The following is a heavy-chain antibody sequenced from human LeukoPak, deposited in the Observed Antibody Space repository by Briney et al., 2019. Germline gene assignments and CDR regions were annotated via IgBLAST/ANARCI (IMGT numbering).Heavy chain of an antibody. Sequence: PGGSLRLSCAASGFPFSSYAMSWVRQAPGKGLEWVSAISDSGFSTYYADSVKGRFTISRDNSKNTLYLQMNNLRGEDTAVYYCAKDLKPGYWASYWGQGTLVTVSS. V-gene: IGHV3-23*01. CDR2: ISDSGFST. D-gene: IGHD2-15*01. CDR1: GFPFSSYA. J-gene: IGHJ4*02. CDR3: AKDLKPGYWASY.